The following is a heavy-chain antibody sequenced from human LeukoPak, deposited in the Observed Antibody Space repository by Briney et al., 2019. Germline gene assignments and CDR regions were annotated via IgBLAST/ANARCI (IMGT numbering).Heavy chain of an antibody. CDR3: ATTQPPEPYCGGDCYSRYYFDC. Sequence: ASVKVSCKVSGYTLTELSMHWVRQAPGKGLEWMGGFDPEDGETIYAQKFQGRVTMTEDTSTDTAYMELSSLRSEDTAVYYCATTQPPEPYCGGDCYSRYYFDCWGQGTLVTVSS. D-gene: IGHD2-21*02. V-gene: IGHV1-24*01. J-gene: IGHJ4*02. CDR1: GYTLTELS. CDR2: FDPEDGET.